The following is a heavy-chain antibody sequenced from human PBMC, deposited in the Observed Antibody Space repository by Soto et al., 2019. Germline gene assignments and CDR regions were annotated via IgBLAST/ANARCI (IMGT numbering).Heavy chain of an antibody. CDR1: GFTFSSYS. Sequence: VGSLRLSCAASGFTFSSYSMNWVRQAPVKGLEWVSSISRSSSYIYYADSVKGRFTISRDNAKNSLYLQMNSLRAEDTAVYYRAREKAYCGGDCYGLFDYWGQGTLLTVSS. J-gene: IGHJ4*02. CDR3: AREKAYCGGDCYGLFDY. D-gene: IGHD2-21*02. CDR2: ISRSSSYI. V-gene: IGHV3-21*01.